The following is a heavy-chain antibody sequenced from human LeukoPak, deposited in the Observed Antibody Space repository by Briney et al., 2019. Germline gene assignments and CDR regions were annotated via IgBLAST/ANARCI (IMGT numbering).Heavy chain of an antibody. CDR1: GFTFSSYA. V-gene: IGHV3-23*01. CDR3: AKTEGRRYVIVVAAKFDP. CDR2: ISGSGGSK. Sequence: GGSLRLSCAASGFTFSSYAMSWVRQAPGKGLEGVSAISGSGGSKYYADSVKGRFPISRDNSKNTLYLQVNSLRAEDTAVYYCAKTEGRRYVIVVAAKFDPWGQGTLVTVSS. J-gene: IGHJ5*02. D-gene: IGHD3-22*01.